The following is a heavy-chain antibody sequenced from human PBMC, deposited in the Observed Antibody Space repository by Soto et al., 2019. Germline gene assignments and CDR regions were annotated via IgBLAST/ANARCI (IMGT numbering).Heavy chain of an antibody. CDR1: GGTFSSYA. CDR2: IIPIFGTA. J-gene: IGHJ6*02. Sequence: ASVKVSCKASGGTFSSYAISWVRQAPGQGLEWMGGIIPIFGTANYAQKFQGRVTITADESTSTAYMELSSLRSEDTAVYYCARDRGAYYYYGMDVWGQGATVTVSS. CDR3: ARDRGAYYYYGMDV. V-gene: IGHV1-69*13.